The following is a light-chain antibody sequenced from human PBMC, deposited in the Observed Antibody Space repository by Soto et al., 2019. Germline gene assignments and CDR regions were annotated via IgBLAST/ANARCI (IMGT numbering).Light chain of an antibody. CDR1: QILLHSNGYNY. V-gene: IGKV2-28*01. CDR3: MQPLQSWT. CDR2: LGS. J-gene: IGKJ1*01. Sequence: DIVSTQSPLSLPFTPGEPASISCISSQILLHSNGYNYLDWYLQKPGQSPQLLIYLGSNRASGVPDRFSGSGSGTDFTLKISRVEAEDVGVYYCMQPLQSWTFGQGTKVDIK.